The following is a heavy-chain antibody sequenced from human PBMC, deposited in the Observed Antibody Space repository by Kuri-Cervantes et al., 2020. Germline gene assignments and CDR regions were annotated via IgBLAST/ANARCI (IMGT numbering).Heavy chain of an antibody. CDR3: ARVLIHYYDSSPYWYYFDK. CDR1: GDSISTYY. J-gene: IGHJ4*02. Sequence: ESLKISCTVSGDSISTYYWSWIRQPPGEGLEWIANIYHSGSTYYNPSLKSRVTISIDTSKNQFSLKLTSVTAADTAVYYCARVLIHYYDSSPYWYYFDKWGQGTLVTVSS. D-gene: IGHD3-22*01. V-gene: IGHV4-59*01. CDR2: IYHSGST.